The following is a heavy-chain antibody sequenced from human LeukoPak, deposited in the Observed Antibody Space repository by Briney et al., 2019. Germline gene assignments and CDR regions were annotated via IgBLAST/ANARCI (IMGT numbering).Heavy chain of an antibody. Sequence: GGSLRLSGAASGFTFSSYAMSWVRQAPGKGLEWVSAISGSGGSTYYADSVKGRFTISRDNSKNTLYLQMNSLRAEDTAVYYCAKDSTMVRGVAAFDIRGQGTMVTVSS. CDR2: ISGSGGST. CDR3: AKDSTMVRGVAAFDI. CDR1: GFTFSSYA. D-gene: IGHD3-10*01. J-gene: IGHJ3*02. V-gene: IGHV3-23*01.